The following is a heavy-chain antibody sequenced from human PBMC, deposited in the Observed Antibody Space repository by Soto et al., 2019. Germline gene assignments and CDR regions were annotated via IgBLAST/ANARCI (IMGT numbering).Heavy chain of an antibody. Sequence: EVQLVESGGGLVQPGRSLRLSCAASGFTFDDYAMHWVRQAPGKGLEWVSGISWNSGSIGYADSVKGRFTISRDNAKNPLYLQMNSLRAEDTALYYCAKDRQQLVEKPFDYWGQGTLVTVSS. CDR2: ISWNSGSI. J-gene: IGHJ4*02. CDR3: AKDRQQLVEKPFDY. V-gene: IGHV3-9*01. D-gene: IGHD6-13*01. CDR1: GFTFDDYA.